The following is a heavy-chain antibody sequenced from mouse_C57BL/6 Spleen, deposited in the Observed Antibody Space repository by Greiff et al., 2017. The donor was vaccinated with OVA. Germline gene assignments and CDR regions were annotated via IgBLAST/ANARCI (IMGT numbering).Heavy chain of an antibody. CDR3: AKSVYSYGSSYYFDY. CDR1: GYTFTSYW. D-gene: IGHD1-1*01. J-gene: IGHJ2*01. Sequence: QVQLQQPGAELVKPGASVKMSCKASGYTFTSYWITWVKQRPGQGLEWIGDIYPGSGSTNYNEKFKSKATLTVDTSSSTAYMQLSSLTSEDSAVYYGAKSVYSYGSSYYFDYWGQGTTLTVSS. CDR2: IYPGSGST. V-gene: IGHV1-55*01.